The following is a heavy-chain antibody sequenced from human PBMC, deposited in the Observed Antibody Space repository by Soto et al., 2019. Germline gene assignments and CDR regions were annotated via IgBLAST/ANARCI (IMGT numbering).Heavy chain of an antibody. Sequence: HPGGSLRLSCAASGFTFSDHYMDWVRQAPGKGLEWIGRIRNKANSYTTEYAASVKGRFTISRDDSKNSLYLQMNSLKTEDTAMYYCSRAGILTTPYYFDYWGQGTPVTVSS. CDR1: GFTFSDHY. CDR3: SRAGILTTPYYFDY. V-gene: IGHV3-72*01. D-gene: IGHD4-4*01. CDR2: IRNKANSYTT. J-gene: IGHJ4*02.